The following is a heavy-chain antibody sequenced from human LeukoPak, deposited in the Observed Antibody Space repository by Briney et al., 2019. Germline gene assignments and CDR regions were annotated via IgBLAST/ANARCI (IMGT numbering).Heavy chain of an antibody. CDR1: GYTFTGAY. Sequence: GASVKVSCKASGYTFTGAYIHWIRQAPGQGLECMGWIDPNSGDTHYAQKFQGRVTMTRDTSLSTAYMELSRLRSDDTAVYYCARTAISYGDYIYWGQGTLVAVSS. D-gene: IGHD4-17*01. J-gene: IGHJ4*02. CDR2: IDPNSGDT. V-gene: IGHV1-2*02. CDR3: ARTAISYGDYIY.